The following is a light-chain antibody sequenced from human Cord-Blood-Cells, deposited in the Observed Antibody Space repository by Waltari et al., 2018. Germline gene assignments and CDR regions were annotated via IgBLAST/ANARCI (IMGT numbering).Light chain of an antibody. CDR2: AAS. Sequence: DIQMTQSPSSLSASVGDRVTITCRASQSISSYLNWYQQKPGKAPKLLIYAASSLQSGVPSRFSGSGSGTEFTLTISSLQPEDFATYYCQQSYSTPPWTFCQGTKLEIK. CDR3: QQSYSTPPWT. V-gene: IGKV1-39*01. J-gene: IGKJ1*01. CDR1: QSISSY.